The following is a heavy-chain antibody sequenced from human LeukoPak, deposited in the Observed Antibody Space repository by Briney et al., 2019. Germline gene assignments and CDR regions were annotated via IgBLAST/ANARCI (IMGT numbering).Heavy chain of an antibody. D-gene: IGHD5-18*01. J-gene: IGHJ4*02. CDR3: AKVYSYGLAAYFDY. CDR2: ISWNSGSI. CDR1: GFTFGDYA. Sequence: PGRSLRLSCAASGFTFGDYAMHWVRQAPGKGLEWVSGISWNSGSIGYADSVKGRFTISRDNAKNSLYLQMNSLRAEDTALYYCAKVYSYGLAAYFDYWGQGTLVTVSS. V-gene: IGHV3-9*01.